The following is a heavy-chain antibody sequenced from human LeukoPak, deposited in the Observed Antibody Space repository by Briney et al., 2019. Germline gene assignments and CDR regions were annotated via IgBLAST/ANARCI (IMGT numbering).Heavy chain of an antibody. CDR3: ARVSPGYSYGSGY. J-gene: IGHJ4*02. CDR2: ISSSSSYI. CDR1: GFTFSSYS. Sequence: PGGSLRLSCAASGFTFSSYSMNWVRQAPGKGLEWVSSISSSSSYIYYADSVKGRFTISRDNAKNSLYLQMNSLRAEDTAVYYCARVSPGYSYGSGYWGQGTLVTVSS. D-gene: IGHD5-18*01. V-gene: IGHV3-21*01.